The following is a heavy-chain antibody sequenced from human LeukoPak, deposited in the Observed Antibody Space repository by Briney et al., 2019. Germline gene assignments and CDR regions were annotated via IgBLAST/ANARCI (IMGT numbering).Heavy chain of an antibody. CDR2: ISATATYI. CDR3: AKSLPWGSGSAYFDF. Sequence: GGSLRLSCAASGFTFSSYSMSWVRQAPGKGLEWVSSISATATYIYYADSLKGRFTISRDNAKNSLYLQMSSLRTDDTAVYYCAKSLPWGSGSAYFDFWGQGTLVTVSS. CDR1: GFTFSSYS. V-gene: IGHV3-21*04. J-gene: IGHJ4*02. D-gene: IGHD6-19*01.